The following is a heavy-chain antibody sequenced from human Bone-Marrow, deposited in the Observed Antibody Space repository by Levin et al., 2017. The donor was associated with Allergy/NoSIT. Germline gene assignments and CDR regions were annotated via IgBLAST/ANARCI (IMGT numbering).Heavy chain of an antibody. D-gene: IGHD3-16*02. CDR2: ISSSSSYI. Sequence: GGSLRLSCAASGFTFSSYSMNWVRQAPGKGLEWVSSISSSSSYIYYADSVKGRFTISRDNAKNSLYLQMNSLRAEDTAVYYCARDRRIMITFGGVIAHDAFDIWGQGTMVTVSS. CDR3: ARDRRIMITFGGVIAHDAFDI. J-gene: IGHJ3*02. V-gene: IGHV3-21*01. CDR1: GFTFSSYS.